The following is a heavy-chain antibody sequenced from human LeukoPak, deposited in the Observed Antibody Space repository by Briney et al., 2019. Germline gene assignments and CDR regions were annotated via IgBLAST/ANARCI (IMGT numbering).Heavy chain of an antibody. CDR2: ISWNSGNT. J-gene: IGHJ4*02. Sequence: GGSLRLSCAASRFTFDGYAMHWVGQAPGKGLEWVSSISWNSGNTDYAASMKGRFTISRDNAKKSLHLQMNSLRAEDTALYYCAKSGTYSSSSGYIDSWGQGTLVTVSS. CDR1: RFTFDGYA. D-gene: IGHD6-6*01. V-gene: IGHV3-9*01. CDR3: AKSGTYSSSSGYIDS.